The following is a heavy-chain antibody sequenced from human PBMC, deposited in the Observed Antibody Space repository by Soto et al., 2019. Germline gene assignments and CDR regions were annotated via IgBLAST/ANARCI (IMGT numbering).Heavy chain of an antibody. D-gene: IGHD1-1*01. Sequence: QVHLVQSGAEVKKPGASVKVSCQGSGYAFTTYGITWVRQAPGQGLEWMGWISAHNGNTNYAQKLQGRVTVTRDTXTXXXXXXXXXXRYDDTXXYYCARGRYGDYWGQGALVTVSS. CDR1: GYAFTTYG. CDR2: ISAHNGNT. CDR3: ARGRYGDY. V-gene: IGHV1-18*01. J-gene: IGHJ4*02.